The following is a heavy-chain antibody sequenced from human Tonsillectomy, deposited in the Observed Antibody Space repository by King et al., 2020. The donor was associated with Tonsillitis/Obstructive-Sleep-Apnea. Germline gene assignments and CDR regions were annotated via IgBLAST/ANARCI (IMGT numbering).Heavy chain of an antibody. Sequence: QVQLVESGGGVVQPGRSLRLSCVASGFNFSTDVVHWVRQAPGKGLEWVALISYDGSITYYGDSVKDRFTISRDNSKNTLYLQMYSLRAEDTGVYFCARDTSHWYGEFHSWGQGTLVTVSA. CDR3: ARDTSHWYGEFHS. D-gene: IGHD3-10*01. CDR1: GFNFSTDV. V-gene: IGHV3-30*14. J-gene: IGHJ4*02. CDR2: ISYDGSIT.